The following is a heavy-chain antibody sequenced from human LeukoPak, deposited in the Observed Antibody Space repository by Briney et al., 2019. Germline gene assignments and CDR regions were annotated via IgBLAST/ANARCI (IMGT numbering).Heavy chain of an antibody. CDR1: GGSFSNYY. J-gene: IGHJ6*03. CDR2: INHSGTT. V-gene: IGHV4-34*01. Sequence: SETLSLTCAVYGGSFSNYYWSWIRQSPGKGLEWIGEINHSGTTDYNPSLKSRVTVLVDTSKNQFSLRLNSVTAADTAVYYCARRAGLDYYGSGSYKKYYYYYYMDVWGKGTTVTISS. D-gene: IGHD3-10*01. CDR3: ARRAGLDYYGSGSYKKYYYYYYMDV.